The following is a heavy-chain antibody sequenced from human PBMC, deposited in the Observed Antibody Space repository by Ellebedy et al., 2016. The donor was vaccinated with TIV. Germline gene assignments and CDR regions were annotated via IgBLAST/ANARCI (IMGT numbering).Heavy chain of an antibody. V-gene: IGHV1-2*04. CDR1: GYTFTSYA. CDR2: INPNSGGT. CDR3: ARGVGSGWFDP. D-gene: IGHD2-15*01. Sequence: ASVKVSCKASGYTFTSYAMHWVRQAPGQGLDWMGWINPNSGGTNYAQKFQGWVTMTRDTSISTAYMELSRLRSDDTAVYYCARGVGSGWFDPWGQGTLVTVSS. J-gene: IGHJ5*02.